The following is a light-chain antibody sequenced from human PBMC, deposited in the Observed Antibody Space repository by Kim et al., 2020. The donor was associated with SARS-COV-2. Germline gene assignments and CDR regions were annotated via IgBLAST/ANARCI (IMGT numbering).Light chain of an antibody. Sequence: EIVLTQSPGTLSLSPGERATLSCRASQSVSSSYLAWYQQKPGQAPRLIIYAASSRATVIPDRFSGSGSGTDFTLTISTLEPEDFAVYYCQQYGSSLWTFGHGTKVDIK. V-gene: IGKV3-20*01. CDR3: QQYGSSLWT. CDR1: QSVSSSY. J-gene: IGKJ1*01. CDR2: AAS.